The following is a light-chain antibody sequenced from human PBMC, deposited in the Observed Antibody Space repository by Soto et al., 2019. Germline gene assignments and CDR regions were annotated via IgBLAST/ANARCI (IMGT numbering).Light chain of an antibody. CDR2: EVT. V-gene: IGLV2-14*01. Sequence: QSALTQPASVSGSPGQSITISCTGTSSDVGAFNYVSWYQLHPGKGPQVIIYEVTNRPSGVSNRFSGSKSGNTASLTISDLQPEVEADYFCASYTGGITYWLFGGGTKLTVL. CDR1: SSDVGAFNY. CDR3: ASYTGGITYWL. J-gene: IGLJ3*02.